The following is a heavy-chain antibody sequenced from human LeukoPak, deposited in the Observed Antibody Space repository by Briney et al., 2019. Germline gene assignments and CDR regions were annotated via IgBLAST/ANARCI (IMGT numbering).Heavy chain of an antibody. Sequence: SETLSLTCAVYGGSFSGYYWSWIRQPPGKGLVWIGEVNHSGSTNYNPSLKSRVTISVDTSKNQFSLKLSSVTAADTAVYYCARGGSGSSWYRNYWYFDLWGRGTLVTVSS. J-gene: IGHJ2*01. D-gene: IGHD6-13*01. CDR3: ARGGSGSSWYRNYWYFDL. CDR2: VNHSGST. V-gene: IGHV4-34*01. CDR1: GGSFSGYY.